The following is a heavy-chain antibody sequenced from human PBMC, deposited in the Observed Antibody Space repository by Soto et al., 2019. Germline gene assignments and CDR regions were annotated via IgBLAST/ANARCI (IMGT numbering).Heavy chain of an antibody. CDR2: IYYTGST. V-gene: IGHV4-59*01. CDR3: ARGEVYDGALYFDY. D-gene: IGHD3-22*01. CDR1: GGSISSY. Sequence: SETLSLTCTVSGGSISSYWNWIRQPPGKGLEWISYIYYTGSTSYNPSLMGRVTTSLDTSKHRFSLRLNSVTAADTAVYYCARGEVYDGALYFDYWGLGTLVTVSS. J-gene: IGHJ4*02.